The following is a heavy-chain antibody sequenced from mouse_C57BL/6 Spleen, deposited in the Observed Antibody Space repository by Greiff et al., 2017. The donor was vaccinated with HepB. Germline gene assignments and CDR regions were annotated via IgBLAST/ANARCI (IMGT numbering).Heavy chain of an antibody. J-gene: IGHJ2*01. CDR2: IWGDGGT. CDR1: GFSLTSYG. V-gene: IGHV2-3*01. CDR3: AKPGGNCLYYFDY. D-gene: IGHD2-1*01. Sequence: QVQLKESGPGLVAPSQSLSITCTVSGFSLTSYGVSWVRQPPGKGLEWLGVIWGDGGTNYHSALISRLSISKDNSKSQVILKLNRLQTDDTATYYCAKPGGNCLYYFDYWGQGTTLTVSS.